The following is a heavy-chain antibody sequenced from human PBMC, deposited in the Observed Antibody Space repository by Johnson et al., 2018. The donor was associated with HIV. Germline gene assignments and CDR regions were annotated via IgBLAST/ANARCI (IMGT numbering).Heavy chain of an antibody. J-gene: IGHJ3*02. CDR1: GFTVSSNY. CDR2: IGTIFDT. D-gene: IGHD4-11*01. Sequence: VQLVESGGGLIQPGGSLRLSCAASGFTVSSNYMSWIRQAPGKGLEWVSFIGTIFDTQYAGSVKGRFTTSRDNDKNSFFLQMNSLRDADTAVYYCARGLGWDTNLAFDIWGQGTVVTVSS. V-gene: IGHV3-53*01. CDR3: ARGLGWDTNLAFDI.